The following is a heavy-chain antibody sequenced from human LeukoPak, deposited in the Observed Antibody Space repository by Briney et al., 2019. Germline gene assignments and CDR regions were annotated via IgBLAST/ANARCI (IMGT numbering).Heavy chain of an antibody. Sequence: GGSLRLPCAASGFTFSSYWMHWVRQAPGKGLVGVSRINSDGSSTSYADSVKGRFTISRDNAKNTLYLQMNSLRAEDTAVYYCAKSRGESRGASNYWGQGTLVTVSS. V-gene: IGHV3-74*01. CDR1: GFTFSSYW. J-gene: IGHJ4*02. D-gene: IGHD1-26*01. CDR3: AKSRGESRGASNY. CDR2: INSDGSST.